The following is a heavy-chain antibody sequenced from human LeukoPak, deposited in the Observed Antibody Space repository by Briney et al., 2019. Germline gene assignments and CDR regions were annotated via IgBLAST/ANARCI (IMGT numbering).Heavy chain of an antibody. CDR3: ASGFRSSGANWIDP. CDR2: TYYRSKWYN. Sequence: SQTLSLTCVISGYSVSIRSSAWNWMRQSPSRGLEWLGRTYYRSKWYNDSAVSVESRITINPDTSKNQFSLHLNSVTPEDTAVYYCASGFRSSGANWIDPWGQGTLVTVSS. D-gene: IGHD6-19*01. V-gene: IGHV6-1*01. J-gene: IGHJ5*02. CDR1: GYSVSIRSSA.